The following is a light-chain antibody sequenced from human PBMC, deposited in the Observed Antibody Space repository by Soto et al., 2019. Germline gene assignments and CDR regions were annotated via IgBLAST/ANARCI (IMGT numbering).Light chain of an antibody. CDR3: AAWDDSLNGYV. CDR2: RNS. J-gene: IGLJ1*01. CDR1: SSNIGSNY. Sequence: QSVLTQPPSASGTPGQRVTISCSGSSSNIGSNYVYWYQQLPGTVPQLLIYRNSERPSGVPDRFSGSKSGTSASLAISGLRSEDEADYYCAAWDDSLNGYVFGTGTKLTVL. V-gene: IGLV1-47*01.